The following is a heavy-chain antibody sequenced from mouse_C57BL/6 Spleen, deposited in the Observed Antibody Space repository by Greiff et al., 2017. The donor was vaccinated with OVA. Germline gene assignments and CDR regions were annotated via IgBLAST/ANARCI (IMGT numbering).Heavy chain of an antibody. CDR3: ATHYYGSSYPLAY. CDR1: GYAFSSYW. CDR2: IYPGDGDT. D-gene: IGHD1-1*01. Sequence: VQLQQSGAELVKPGASVKISCKASGYAFSSYWMNWVKQRPGKGLEWIGQIYPGDGDTNYNGKFKGKATLTADKSSSTAYMQLSSLTSEDSAVYFCATHYYGSSYPLAYWGQGTLVTVSA. J-gene: IGHJ3*01. V-gene: IGHV1-80*01.